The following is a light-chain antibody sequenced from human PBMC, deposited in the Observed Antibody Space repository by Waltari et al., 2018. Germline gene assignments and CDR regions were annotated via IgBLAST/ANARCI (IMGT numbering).Light chain of an antibody. V-gene: IGLV2-23*01. CDR2: AGS. CDR3: CSYAGSSTYV. Sequence: QSALTQPASVSGSPGQSITISCTGTSSDVGNYNLVSWYQQHPGKAPKLMISAGSKRPSGFSNHFAGSKSGNTASLTISGLQAEDEADYYCCSYAGSSTYVFGTGTKVTVL. J-gene: IGLJ1*01. CDR1: SSDVGNYNL.